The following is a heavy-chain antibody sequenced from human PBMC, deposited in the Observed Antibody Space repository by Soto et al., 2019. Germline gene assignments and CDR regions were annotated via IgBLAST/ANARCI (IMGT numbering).Heavy chain of an antibody. CDR3: ARHFNYMDV. CDR2: IYYSGST. CDR1: GVSISSYY. V-gene: IGHV4-59*08. Sequence: SETLSLTCTVSGVSISSYYWSWIRQPPGKGLEWIGYIYYSGSTNYNPSLKSRVTISVDTPKNQFSLKLSSLTAADTAVYYCARHFNYMDVWGKGTTVTVSS. J-gene: IGHJ6*03.